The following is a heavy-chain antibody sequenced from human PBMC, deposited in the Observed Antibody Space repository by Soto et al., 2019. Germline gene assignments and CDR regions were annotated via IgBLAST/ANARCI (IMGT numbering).Heavy chain of an antibody. Sequence: EVQLVESGGGLVQPGGSLRLSCAASGFTFSSFWMHWVRQGPGKGLVWLSRINFDGTRTTYADSVKGRFTISRDNAKDTVYLQMNSLRAEDTAVYYCERGAGGRYYNDYWGQGTLVTVSS. CDR2: INFDGTRT. V-gene: IGHV3-74*01. D-gene: IGHD1-26*01. CDR1: GFTFSSFW. CDR3: ERGAGGRYYNDY. J-gene: IGHJ4*02.